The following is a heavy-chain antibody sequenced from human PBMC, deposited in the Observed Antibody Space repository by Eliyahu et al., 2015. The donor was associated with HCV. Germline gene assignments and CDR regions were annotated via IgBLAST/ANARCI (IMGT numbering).Heavy chain of an antibody. CDR1: GYSFTSYW. J-gene: IGHJ4*02. V-gene: IGHV5-10-1*03. Sequence: EVQLVQSGAEVKKPGESLRISCKGSGYSFTSYWISWVRQMPGKGLEWMGRIDPSDSYTNYSPSFQGHVTISGDKSISTAYLQWSSLKASDTAMYYCARQLTSPFSNQYYFDYWGQGTLVTVSS. D-gene: IGHD4-11*01. CDR2: IDPSDSYT. CDR3: ARQLTSPFSNQYYFDY.